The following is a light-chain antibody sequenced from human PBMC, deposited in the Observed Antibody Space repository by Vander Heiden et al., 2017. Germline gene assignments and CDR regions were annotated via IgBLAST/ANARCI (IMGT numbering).Light chain of an antibody. Sequence: DIVMTQSPLSLPVTPGEPASISCRSSQSLLHSNGYNYLDWYLQKPGQAPQLLIYLGSNRASGVTDRFSGSGEGTDFTLKISRGVAEDVGVYYCMQAPQNPPESTFGQGTKLEIK. V-gene: IGKV2-28*01. CDR2: LGS. J-gene: IGKJ2*01. CDR3: MQAPQNPPEST. CDR1: QSLLHSNGYNY.